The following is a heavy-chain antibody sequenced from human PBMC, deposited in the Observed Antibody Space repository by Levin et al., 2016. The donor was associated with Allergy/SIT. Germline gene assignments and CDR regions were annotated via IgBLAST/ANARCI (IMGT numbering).Heavy chain of an antibody. CDR3: ARAPSGPYYFDS. J-gene: IGHJ4*02. CDR2: IKQDGSEK. D-gene: IGHD6-19*01. Sequence: WIRQPPGKGLEWVANIKQDGSEKYYADSVEGRFTISRDNAKNSLILQMNSLRADDTAVYYCARAPSGPYYFDSWGQGTLVTVSS. V-gene: IGHV3-7*03.